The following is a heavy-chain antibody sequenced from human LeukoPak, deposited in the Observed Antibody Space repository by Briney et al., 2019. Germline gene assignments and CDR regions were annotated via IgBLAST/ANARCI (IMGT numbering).Heavy chain of an antibody. D-gene: IGHD4-17*01. J-gene: IGHJ6*03. CDR2: IRYDGSNK. CDR3: TTDHMTTVSPYYYYYYMDV. CDR1: GFTFTTFG. V-gene: IGHV3-30*02. Sequence: GGSLRLSCAASGFTFTTFGMHWVRQAPGKGLEWVAFIRYDGSNKYYADSVKGRFTISRDNSKNTLYLQMNSLKTEDTAVYYCTTDHMTTVSPYYYYYYMDVWGKGTTVTISS.